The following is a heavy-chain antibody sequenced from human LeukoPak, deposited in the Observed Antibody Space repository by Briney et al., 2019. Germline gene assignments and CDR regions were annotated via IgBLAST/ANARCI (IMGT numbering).Heavy chain of an antibody. CDR1: GFTFSNYP. Sequence: GGSLRLSCAASGFTFSNYPMAWVRQAPGKGLEWVSSISSSGTFIYYADSVKGRFTISRDNAKNSLYLQMNSLRAEDTAVYYCTRDDRRIVAYYYWGQGTLVTVSS. CDR2: ISSSGTFI. J-gene: IGHJ4*02. CDR3: TRDDRRIVAYYY. D-gene: IGHD5-12*01. V-gene: IGHV3-21*01.